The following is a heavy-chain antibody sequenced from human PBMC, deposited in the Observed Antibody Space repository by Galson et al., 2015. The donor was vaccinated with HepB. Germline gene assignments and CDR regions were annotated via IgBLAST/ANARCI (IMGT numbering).Heavy chain of an antibody. CDR1: GFTFSSYA. D-gene: IGHD3-10*02. V-gene: IGHV3-23*01. Sequence: SLRLSCAASGFTFSSYAMSWVRQAPGKGLEWVSAISGSGGSTYYADSVKGRFTISRDNSKNTLYLQMNSLRAEDTAVYYCAKHLLSSGSYYNAVDHWGQGTLVTVSS. CDR3: AKHLLSSGSYYNAVDH. J-gene: IGHJ4*02. CDR2: ISGSGGST.